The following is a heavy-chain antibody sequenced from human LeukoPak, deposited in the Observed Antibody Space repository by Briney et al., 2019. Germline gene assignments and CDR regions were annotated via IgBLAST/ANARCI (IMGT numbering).Heavy chain of an antibody. CDR2: IYYSGST. J-gene: IGHJ5*02. Sequence: SETLSLTCTVSGGSVSSGSYYWNWIRQPPGKGLEWIGYIYYSGSTNYNPSLKSRVTISVDTSKNQFSLKLSSVTAADTAVYYCARLPYYDILTGYFNGEWFDPWGQGTLVTVSS. D-gene: IGHD3-9*01. V-gene: IGHV4-61*01. CDR3: ARLPYYDILTGYFNGEWFDP. CDR1: GGSVSSGSYY.